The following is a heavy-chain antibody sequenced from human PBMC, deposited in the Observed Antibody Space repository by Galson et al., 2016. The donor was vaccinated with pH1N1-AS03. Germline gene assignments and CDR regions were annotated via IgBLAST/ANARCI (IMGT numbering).Heavy chain of an antibody. CDR1: GFKFSDSS. D-gene: IGHD3-16*01. Sequence: SLRLSCAASGFKFSDSSLHWVRQASGKGLEWVGRIRSKSNNSTTAFAASVKGRFTISRDDSKNTAYLQMNSLQVNDTAVYYCTRRAGGSHRFDPWGQGTLVTVSS. J-gene: IGHJ5*02. V-gene: IGHV3-73*01. CDR2: IRSKSNNSTT. CDR3: TRRAGGSHRFDP.